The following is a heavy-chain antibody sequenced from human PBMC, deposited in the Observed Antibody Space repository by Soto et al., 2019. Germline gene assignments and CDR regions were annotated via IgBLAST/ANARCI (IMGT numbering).Heavy chain of an antibody. Sequence: GWLRRACAASGFTFSNYGMHWVRQAPGKGLEWVAVISYDGSNRYYADSVKGRFTISRDNSQNKLYLQMNSLRAEDTAVYYCAKVSLWSSAFDYWGQGTLVTVSS. D-gene: IGHD1-26*01. CDR3: AKVSLWSSAFDY. J-gene: IGHJ4*02. CDR2: ISYDGSNR. V-gene: IGHV3-30*18. CDR1: GFTFSNYG.